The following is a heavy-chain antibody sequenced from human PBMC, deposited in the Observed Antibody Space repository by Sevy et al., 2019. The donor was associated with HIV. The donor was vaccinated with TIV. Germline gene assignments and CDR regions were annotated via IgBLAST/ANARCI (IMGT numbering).Heavy chain of an antibody. V-gene: IGHV3-21*04. CDR1: GFNFRTYS. J-gene: IGHJ4*01. D-gene: IGHD3-3*01. CDR2: ISDDSRYI. CDR3: ARYFTIFGVVSGIDY. Sequence: GGSLRLSCAASGFNFRTYSMNWVRQAPGKGLEWLSSISDDSRYIYYSDSVKGRFTISRANAKNLLILQMNSLRVEDTAIYYCARYFTIFGVVSGIDYWGQGNLVTVSS.